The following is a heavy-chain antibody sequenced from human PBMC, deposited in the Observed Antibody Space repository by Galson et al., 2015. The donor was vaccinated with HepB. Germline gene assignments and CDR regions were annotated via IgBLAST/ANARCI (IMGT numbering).Heavy chain of an antibody. CDR2: ISNSGSTI. J-gene: IGHJ4*02. CDR3: ARGNRYFGS. Sequence: SLRLSCAASRFSFSDYYMTWIRRAPGKGLEWVSYISNSGSTIYYADSVKGRFTISRDNAKNSLYLQMNSLRAEDTALYYCARGNRYFGSWGQGTLVTVSS. D-gene: IGHD1-14*01. CDR1: RFSFSDYY. V-gene: IGHV3-11*01.